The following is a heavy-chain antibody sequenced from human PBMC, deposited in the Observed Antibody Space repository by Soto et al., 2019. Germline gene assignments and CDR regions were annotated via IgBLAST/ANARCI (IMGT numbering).Heavy chain of an antibody. CDR2: INHSGST. V-gene: IGHV4-34*01. J-gene: IGHJ4*02. Sequence: SETLSLTCAVYGGSFSGYYWSWIRQPPGKGLEWIGEINHSGSTNYNPSLKSRVTISVDTSKNQFSLKLSSVTAADTAVYYCARAAPRYCSGGSCYSGRYYWGQGTLVPVSS. CDR1: GGSFSGYY. D-gene: IGHD2-15*01. CDR3: ARAAPRYCSGGSCYSGRYY.